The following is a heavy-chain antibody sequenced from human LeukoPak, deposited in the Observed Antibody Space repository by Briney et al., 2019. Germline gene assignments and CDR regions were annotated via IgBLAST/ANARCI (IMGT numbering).Heavy chain of an antibody. CDR3: ARDTYDFWSGHYYYYYMDV. D-gene: IGHD3-3*01. CDR2: IYYSGST. V-gene: IGHV4-59*01. J-gene: IGHJ6*03. Sequence: SETLSLTCTVSGGSISSYYWSWIRQPPGKGLEWIGYIYYSGSTNYNPSLKSRVTISVDTSKNQFSLKLSSVTAADTAVYYCARDTYDFWSGHYYYYYMDVWGKGTTVTVSS. CDR1: GGSISSYY.